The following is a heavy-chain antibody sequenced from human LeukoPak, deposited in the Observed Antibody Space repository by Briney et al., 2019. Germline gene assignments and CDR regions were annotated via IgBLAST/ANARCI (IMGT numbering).Heavy chain of an antibody. CDR1: GFTFSDYY. Sequence: GGSLRLSCAASGFTFSDYYMSWVRQPPGKGLEWVANIKEDGSEKYYVDSVKDRFTISRDNAKNSLYLQMNSLRAEDTAVYYCARAHSSSWEYWGQGTLVTVSS. CDR3: ARAHSSSWEY. CDR2: IKEDGSEK. V-gene: IGHV3-7*01. J-gene: IGHJ4*02. D-gene: IGHD6-13*01.